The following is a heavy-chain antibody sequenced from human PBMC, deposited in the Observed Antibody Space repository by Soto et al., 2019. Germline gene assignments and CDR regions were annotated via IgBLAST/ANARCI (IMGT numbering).Heavy chain of an antibody. J-gene: IGHJ4*02. CDR3: ARRPSTTVTNRGMDY. CDR2: INHSGST. D-gene: IGHD4-17*01. V-gene: IGHV4-34*01. Sequence: PSETLSLTCAVYGGSFSGYYWSWIRQPPGKGLEWIGEINHSGSTNYNPSLKSRVTISVDTSKNQFSLKLSSVTAADTAVYYCARRPSTTVTNRGMDYWGQGTLVTVSS. CDR1: GGSFSGYY.